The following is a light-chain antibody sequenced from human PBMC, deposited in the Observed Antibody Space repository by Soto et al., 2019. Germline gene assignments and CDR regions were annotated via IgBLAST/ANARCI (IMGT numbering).Light chain of an antibody. CDR2: DVS. CDR3: SSFAGSNYV. Sequence: QSVLTQPASVSGSPGQSITISCTGTISDVGGNKFVSWYQQYPGKAPKLMLCDVSNRPSGVSNRFSGSKSGNTASLTISGIQAEDEADYYCSSFAGSNYVFGTGTKLTVL. J-gene: IGLJ1*01. V-gene: IGLV2-14*03. CDR1: ISDVGGNKF.